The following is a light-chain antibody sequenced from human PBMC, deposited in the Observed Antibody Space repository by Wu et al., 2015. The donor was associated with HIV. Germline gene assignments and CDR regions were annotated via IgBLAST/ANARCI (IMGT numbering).Light chain of an antibody. CDR2: GAS. J-gene: IGKJ5*01. V-gene: IGKV3-15*01. CDR1: QSIRSN. CDR3: HQSYNWPLT. Sequence: EIVMTQSPATLSVSPGERATLSCRASQSIRSNLAWYQQKPGQAPRLLIYGASTRATGIPARFSGSGSGTEFTLTISSLEPEDFAVYYCHQSYNWPLTFGQGTRLEIK.